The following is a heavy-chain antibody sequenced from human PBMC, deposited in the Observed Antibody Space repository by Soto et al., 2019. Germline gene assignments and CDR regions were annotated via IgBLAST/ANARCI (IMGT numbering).Heavy chain of an antibody. Sequence: EVQLVESGGGLVKPGGSLRLSCAASGFAFSSYSMNWVRQAPGQGLEWVSSISSSSSHIYYADSVKGRFTISRDNARNSLFLQMNSLRAEDTAVYYCTREITEADYWGQGTLVTVSS. CDR3: TREITEADY. CDR2: ISSSSSHI. V-gene: IGHV3-21*01. J-gene: IGHJ4*02. CDR1: GFAFSSYS.